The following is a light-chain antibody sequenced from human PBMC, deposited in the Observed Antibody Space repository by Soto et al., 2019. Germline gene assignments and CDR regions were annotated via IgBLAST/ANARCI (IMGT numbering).Light chain of an antibody. Sequence: IVLTQSPGNLSLSPGETATLSCRASQTVSIHLAWYQQKPGQAPRLLIYDTSTRATGIPARFSGSGSGTDFTLTINRLEPDDVAVYYCQQYNNWPRTFGQGTKVDNK. CDR1: QTVSIH. V-gene: IGKV3-15*01. J-gene: IGKJ1*01. CDR2: DTS. CDR3: QQYNNWPRT.